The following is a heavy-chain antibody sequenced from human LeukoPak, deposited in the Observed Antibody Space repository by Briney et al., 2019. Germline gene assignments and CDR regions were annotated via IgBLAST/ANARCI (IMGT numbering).Heavy chain of an antibody. Sequence: SEALSLTCAVYGGSLSNYHGSWIRPPPGKRLEWIGEINDSGRTNYNPSLMSSVTVSVDTSKKQFSLRLTSVTATDTAVYYCARRWNYGRNYYIYVWGKGATVSVSS. V-gene: IGHV4-34*01. D-gene: IGHD1-7*01. CDR2: INDSGRT. CDR1: GGSLSNYH. CDR3: ARRWNYGRNYYIYV. J-gene: IGHJ6*03.